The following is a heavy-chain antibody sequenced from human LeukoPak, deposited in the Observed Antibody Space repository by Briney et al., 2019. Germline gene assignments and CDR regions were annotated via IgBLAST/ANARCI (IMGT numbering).Heavy chain of an antibody. D-gene: IGHD6-13*01. Sequence: PGGSLRLSCAASGFTFSSYGMHWVRQAPGKGLEWVAVISYDGTNKYYADSVKGRFTISRDNSKNTLYLQMNNLRAEDTAVYYCARTLYSSSWFDPWGQGTLVTVSS. CDR2: ISYDGTNK. CDR3: ARTLYSSSWFDP. V-gene: IGHV3-30*03. J-gene: IGHJ5*02. CDR1: GFTFSSYG.